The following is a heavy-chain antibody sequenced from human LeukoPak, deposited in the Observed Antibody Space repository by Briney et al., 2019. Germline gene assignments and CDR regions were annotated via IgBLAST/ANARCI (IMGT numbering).Heavy chain of an antibody. CDR1: GGSISSYY. J-gene: IGHJ4*02. Sequence: SETLSLTCTGSGGSISSYYWSWIRQPPGKGLEWIGYIYYSGSTNYNPSLKSRVTISVDTSKNQFSLKLSSVTAADTAVYYCARHAAYYGSGSYYNEWGQGTLVTVSS. CDR3: ARHAAYYGSGSYYNE. V-gene: IGHV4-59*08. CDR2: IYYSGST. D-gene: IGHD3-10*01.